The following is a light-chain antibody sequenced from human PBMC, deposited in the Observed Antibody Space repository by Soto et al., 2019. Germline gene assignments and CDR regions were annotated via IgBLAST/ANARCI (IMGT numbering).Light chain of an antibody. CDR1: QNINNY. CDR3: QQYENLPT. V-gene: IGKV1-33*01. J-gene: IGKJ5*01. Sequence: DIQMTQSPSSLSXXXXXXVTITCQASQNINNYLNWYQQKPGRAPKLLIYDASNLEAGVPSRFRGSGSGTDFTFTISRLQPEDIATYYCQQYENLPTFGQGTRLEIK. CDR2: DAS.